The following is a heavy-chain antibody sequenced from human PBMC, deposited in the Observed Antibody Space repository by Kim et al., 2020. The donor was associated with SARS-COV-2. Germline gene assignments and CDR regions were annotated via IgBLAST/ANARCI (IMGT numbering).Heavy chain of an antibody. CDR2: IYYTGRA. Sequence: SETLSLTCTVSGDSIRSSSYYWGWIRQPPGQGLEWIGSIYYTGRAYYNPSLKSRVAISVDTSKNQFSLKLSSVTAADTAVYFCARPLFKASLSSAFDFWGQGSLLTVSA. J-gene: IGHJ4*02. D-gene: IGHD6-25*01. CDR3: ARPLFKASLSSAFDF. CDR1: GDSIRSSSYY. V-gene: IGHV4-39*01.